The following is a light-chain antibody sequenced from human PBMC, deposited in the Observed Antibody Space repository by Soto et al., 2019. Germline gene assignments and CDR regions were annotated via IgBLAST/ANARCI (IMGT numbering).Light chain of an antibody. CDR1: SSDVGGYNY. V-gene: IGLV2-14*01. CDR3: SSYTSSSTYV. Sequence: SVLTQPASVSGSPGQSITISCTGTSSDVGGYNYVSWYQQHPGKAPKLMIYEVSNRPSGVSNRFSGSKSGNTASLTISGLQAEDEADYYCSSYTSSSTYVFGTGTNVTVL. CDR2: EVS. J-gene: IGLJ1*01.